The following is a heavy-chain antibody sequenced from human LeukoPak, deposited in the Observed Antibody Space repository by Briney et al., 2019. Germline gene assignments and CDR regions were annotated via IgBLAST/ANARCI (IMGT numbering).Heavy chain of an antibody. V-gene: IGHV3-53*01. J-gene: IGHJ4*02. CDR1: GFTVSSTY. D-gene: IGHD6-6*01. CDR3: ARDRLYSSSSEDY. Sequence: GGSLRLSCAASGFTVSSTYMSWVRQAPGKGLEWVSVIYSGGSTYYADSVKGRFTISRDNSKNTLYLQMDSLRAEDTAVYYCARDRLYSSSSEDYWGQGTLVTVSS. CDR2: IYSGGST.